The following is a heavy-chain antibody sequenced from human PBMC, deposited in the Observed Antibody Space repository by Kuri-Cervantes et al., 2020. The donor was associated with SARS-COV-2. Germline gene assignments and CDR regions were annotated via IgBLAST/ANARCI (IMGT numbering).Heavy chain of an antibody. CDR2: IFRSGAR. Sequence: SQTLSLTCAVSGRSVNSGFYWGWIRQRPGKGPEWIGSIFRSGARFISRSLESRLSISLDTSKNQFSLKLSSVTAADTAVYYCARDLNYGDYFLDYWGQGTLVTVSS. CDR3: ARDLNYGDYFLDY. CDR1: GRSVNSGFY. J-gene: IGHJ4*02. D-gene: IGHD4-17*01. V-gene: IGHV4-38-2*02.